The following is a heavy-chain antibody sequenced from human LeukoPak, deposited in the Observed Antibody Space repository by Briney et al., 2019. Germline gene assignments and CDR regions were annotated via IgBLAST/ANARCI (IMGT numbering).Heavy chain of an antibody. CDR3: ARDRFPYYFDY. CDR1: GGSFRGDYY. D-gene: IGHD2-21*01. CDR2: IYYSGST. V-gene: IGHV4-39*07. J-gene: IGHJ4*02. Sequence: SETLSLTCTVSGGSFRGDYYWGWIRQPPGKGLEWIGSIYYSGSTYYNPSLKSRVTISVDTSKNQFSLKLSSVTAADTAVYYCARDRFPYYFDYWGQGTLVTVSS.